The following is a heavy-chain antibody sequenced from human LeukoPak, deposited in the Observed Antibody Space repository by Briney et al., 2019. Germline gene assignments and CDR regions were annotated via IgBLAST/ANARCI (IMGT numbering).Heavy chain of an antibody. J-gene: IGHJ6*02. Sequence: PSETLSLTCAVYGGSFSGYYWSWIRQPPGKGLEWIGEINHSGSTNYNPSLKSRVTISVDTSKNQFSLKLSSVTAADTAVYYCARGPDIVVVPAAMLYYYYGMDVWGQGTTVTVPS. D-gene: IGHD2-2*01. CDR3: ARGPDIVVVPAAMLYYYYGMDV. V-gene: IGHV4-34*01. CDR1: GGSFSGYY. CDR2: INHSGST.